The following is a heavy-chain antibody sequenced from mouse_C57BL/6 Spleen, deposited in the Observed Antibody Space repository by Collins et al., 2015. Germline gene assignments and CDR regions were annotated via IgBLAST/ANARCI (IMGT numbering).Heavy chain of an antibody. Sequence: QIQLVQSGPELKKPGETVKISCKASGHTFTNYGMNWVKQAPGKGLKWMGWINTYTGEPTYADDFKGRFAFSLETSASTAYLQINNLKNEDTATYFCARDGSWYFDVWGAGTTVTVSS. CDR2: INTYTGEP. CDR3: ARDGSWYFDV. V-gene: IGHV9-3-1*01. CDR1: GHTFTNYG. J-gene: IGHJ1*01. D-gene: IGHD1-1*01.